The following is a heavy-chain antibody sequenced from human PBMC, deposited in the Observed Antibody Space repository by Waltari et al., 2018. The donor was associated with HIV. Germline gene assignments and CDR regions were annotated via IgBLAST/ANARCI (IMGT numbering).Heavy chain of an antibody. CDR1: GYTFTSYA. J-gene: IGHJ4*02. Sequence: QVQLVQSGAEVKKPGASVKVSCKASGYTFTSYAMHWVSQAPGKRLEWMGWINAGNGNTKYSRKFQGGVTITRDTSASTAYMELSSLRSEDTAVYYCARAAHSYYDSSPYYFDYWGQGSLVTVSS. CDR3: ARAAHSYYDSSPYYFDY. CDR2: INAGNGNT. V-gene: IGHV1-3*01. D-gene: IGHD3-22*01.